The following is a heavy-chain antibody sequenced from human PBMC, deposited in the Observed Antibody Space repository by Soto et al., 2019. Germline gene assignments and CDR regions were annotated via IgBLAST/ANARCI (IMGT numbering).Heavy chain of an antibody. J-gene: IGHJ4*02. V-gene: IGHV3-73*02. CDR3: TRSGGSYSFGY. CDR1: GFTLSGSA. Sequence: EVQLVESGGGLVQPGESLKLSCAASGFTLSGSAVHWVRQASGKGLEWVGRIRSKTHSYATEYIASVKGRFTMSRDDSNNTAYLQMNGLKTAHTAVYYCTRSGGSYSFGYWGQGTLVTVSS. CDR2: IRSKTHSYAT. D-gene: IGHD1-26*01.